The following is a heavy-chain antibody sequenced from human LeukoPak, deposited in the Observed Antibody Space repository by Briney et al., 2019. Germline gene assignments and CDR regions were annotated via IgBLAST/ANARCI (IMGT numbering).Heavy chain of an antibody. D-gene: IGHD3-10*01. Sequence: RPGGSLRLSCTASGFTFRSYGMHWVRQAPGKGLEWVAVISYDGSNKFYANSVKGRFTISRDTSSNTLYLQMNSLRNDDTAVYYCAKDLMRDRWFAESWGQGTLVTVSS. J-gene: IGHJ5*02. CDR1: GFTFRSYG. CDR3: AKDLMRDRWFAES. CDR2: ISYDGSNK. V-gene: IGHV3-30*19.